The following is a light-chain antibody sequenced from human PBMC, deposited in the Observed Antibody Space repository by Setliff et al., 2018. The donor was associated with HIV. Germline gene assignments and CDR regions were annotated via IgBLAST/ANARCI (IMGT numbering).Light chain of an antibody. CDR1: SSDVGGYNY. J-gene: IGLJ1*01. Sequence: QSVLTQPASVSGSPGQWITISCTGTSSDVGGYNYVSWYQQHPGKAPKLVIYEVSNRPSGVSNRFSGSKSGNTASLTISGLQTEDEAHYFCSSYRGGSTLFVLGPGTKVTVL. CDR3: SSYRGGSTLFV. CDR2: EVS. V-gene: IGLV2-14*01.